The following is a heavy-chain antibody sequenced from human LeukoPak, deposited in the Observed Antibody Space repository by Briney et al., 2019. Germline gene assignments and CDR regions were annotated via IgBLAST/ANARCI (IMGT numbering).Heavy chain of an antibody. J-gene: IGHJ6*03. Sequence: GGSLRLSCAASGFTFSTYGMHWVRQAPGKGLEWVAFIRYDGSNKYYADSVKDRFTISRDNSKNTLYLQMNSLRDEDTAVYYCAKRGVEMATIYYMDVWGKGTAVT. CDR1: GFTFSTYG. V-gene: IGHV3-30*02. CDR2: IRYDGSNK. CDR3: AKRGVEMATIYYMDV. D-gene: IGHD5-24*01.